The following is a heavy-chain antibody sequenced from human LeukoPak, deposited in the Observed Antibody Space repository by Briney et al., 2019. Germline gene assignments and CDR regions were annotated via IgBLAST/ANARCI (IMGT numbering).Heavy chain of an antibody. Sequence: ASVKVSCKASGYTFTGYYMHWVRQAPGQGLEWMGWINPNSGGTNYAQKFQGRVTMTRDTSISTAYMELSRLRSDDTAVYYCARELGYSSGWYSGFHLDYWGQGTLVTVSS. CDR2: INPNSGGT. J-gene: IGHJ4*02. V-gene: IGHV1-2*02. CDR3: ARELGYSSGWYSGFHLDY. CDR1: GYTFTGYY. D-gene: IGHD6-19*01.